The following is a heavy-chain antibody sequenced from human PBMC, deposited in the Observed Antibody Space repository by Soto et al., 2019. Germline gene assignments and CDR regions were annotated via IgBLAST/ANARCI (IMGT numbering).Heavy chain of an antibody. V-gene: IGHV1-2*04. J-gene: IGHJ6*02. Sequence: GASVKVSCKASGYTFTGYYMHWVRQAPGQGLEWMGWINPNSGGTNYAQKFQGWVTMTRDTSISTAYMELSRLRSDDTAVYYCARAERGDYRSVYYYYYGMDVWGQGTTVTVSS. CDR3: ARAERGDYRSVYYYYYGMDV. D-gene: IGHD4-17*01. CDR2: INPNSGGT. CDR1: GYTFTGYY.